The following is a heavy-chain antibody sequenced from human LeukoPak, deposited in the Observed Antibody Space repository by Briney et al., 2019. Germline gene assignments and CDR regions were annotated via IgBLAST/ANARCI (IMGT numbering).Heavy chain of an antibody. J-gene: IGHJ5*02. CDR2: INWNGGST. D-gene: IGHD2-15*01. CDR3: ARAGIYRSGGSCYSWFDP. Sequence: GGSLRLSCAASGFTFHDYGMSWVRQAPGKGLEWVSGINWNGGSTGYADSVKGRFTISRDNAKNSLYLQMNSLRAEDTALYYCARAGIYRSGGSCYSWFDPWGQGTLVTVSS. CDR1: GFTFHDYG. V-gene: IGHV3-20*04.